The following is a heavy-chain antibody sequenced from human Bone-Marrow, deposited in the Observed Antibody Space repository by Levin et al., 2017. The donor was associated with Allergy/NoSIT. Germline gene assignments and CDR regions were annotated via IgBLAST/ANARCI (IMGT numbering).Heavy chain of an antibody. V-gene: IGHV4-31*03. D-gene: IGHD3-10*01. CDR2: IHYGGST. CDR1: NGSISSGASY. J-gene: IGHJ4*02. Sequence: SETLSLTCTVSNGSISSGASYWSWIRQRPGKGLEWIGYIHYGGSTYYNPSLKSRITMSVDTSKNQFSLKLYSVTAADTAIYYCARFTFGDFPPYYFDYWGPGTLVTVSS. CDR3: ARFTFGDFPPYYFDY.